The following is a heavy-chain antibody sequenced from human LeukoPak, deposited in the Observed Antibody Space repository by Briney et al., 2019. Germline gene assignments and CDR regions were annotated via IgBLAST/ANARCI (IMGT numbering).Heavy chain of an antibody. CDR2: NSGST. CDR3: ARGRGYGGNYLRAFDI. V-gene: IGHV4-59*08. CDR1: GGSISNYS. D-gene: IGHD1-26*01. J-gene: IGHJ3*02. Sequence: SETLSLTCTVSGGSISNYSWSWIRQPPGKGLEWIGYNSGSTKYNPSLKSRVTISVDTSKNQLSLNLSSVTAADTAVYYCARGRGYGGNYLRAFDIWGQGTMVSVSS.